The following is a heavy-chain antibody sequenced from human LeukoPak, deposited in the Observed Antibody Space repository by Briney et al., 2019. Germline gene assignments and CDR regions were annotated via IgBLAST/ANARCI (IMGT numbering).Heavy chain of an antibody. CDR2: IYYSGST. CDR1: GGSISSGTYY. Sequence: PSETLSLTCIVSGGSISSGTYYWGWIRQPPGKGLEWIGSIYYSGSTYYNPSIKSLVTISIDTSKNQFSLNLSSVTASDTAVYYCARAWYYDSSGYIDYWGQGTLVTVSS. J-gene: IGHJ4*02. D-gene: IGHD3-22*01. V-gene: IGHV4-39*01. CDR3: ARAWYYDSSGYIDY.